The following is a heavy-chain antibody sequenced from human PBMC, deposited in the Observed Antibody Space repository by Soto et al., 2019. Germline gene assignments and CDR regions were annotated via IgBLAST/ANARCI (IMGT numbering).Heavy chain of an antibody. CDR2: ISAYNGNT. CDR1: GYTFTSYG. J-gene: IGHJ4*02. Sequence: ASVKDSCKASGYTFTSYGISWVRQAPGQGLEWMGWISAYNGNTNYAQKLQGRVTMTTDTSTSTAYMELRSLRSDDTAVYYCARDPAATVSGYYDSPFDYWGQGTLVTVSS. CDR3: ARDPAATVSGYYDSPFDY. V-gene: IGHV1-18*01. D-gene: IGHD3-22*01.